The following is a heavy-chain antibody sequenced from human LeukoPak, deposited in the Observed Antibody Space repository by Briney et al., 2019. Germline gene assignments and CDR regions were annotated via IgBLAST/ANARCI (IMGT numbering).Heavy chain of an antibody. D-gene: IGHD3-22*01. CDR3: ARDLGQYYDTSDNWFDP. Sequence: GGSLRLSCAASGFTFSSYGMHWVRQAPGKGLEWVAVISYDGSNKYYADSVKGRFTVSRDNAKNTLNLQMNSLRAEDTAVYYCARDLGQYYDTSDNWFDPWGQGTLVTVSS. CDR2: ISYDGSNK. V-gene: IGHV3-30*03. J-gene: IGHJ5*02. CDR1: GFTFSSYG.